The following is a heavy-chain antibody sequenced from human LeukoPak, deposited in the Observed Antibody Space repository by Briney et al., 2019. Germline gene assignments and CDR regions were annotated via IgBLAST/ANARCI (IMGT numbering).Heavy chain of an antibody. V-gene: IGHV3-21*01. Sequence: GGSLRLSCAASGFTFSSYSMNWVRQAPGKGLEWVSSISSSSSYIYYADSVKGRFTISRDNAKNSLYLQMNSLRAEDTAIYYCARDKNYYDSSGRRKVTDYWGQGTLVTVSS. D-gene: IGHD3-22*01. CDR3: ARDKNYYDSSGRRKVTDY. CDR1: GFTFSSYS. J-gene: IGHJ4*02. CDR2: ISSSSSYI.